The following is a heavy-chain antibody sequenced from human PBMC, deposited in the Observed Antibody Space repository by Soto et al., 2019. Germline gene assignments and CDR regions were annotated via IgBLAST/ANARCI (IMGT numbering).Heavy chain of an antibody. D-gene: IGHD3-22*01. CDR2: ISGSGGST. V-gene: IGHV3-23*01. CDR1: GFTLSSYA. Sequence: PGGSRRLSCAASGFTLSSYAMSWVLQAPGQGLEWVSAISGSGGSTYYADSVKGRFTISRDNPKNTLYLQMNSLRAEDTAVYYCAKMGSYYDSSGYEDYWGQGTLVTVSS. J-gene: IGHJ4*02. CDR3: AKMGSYYDSSGYEDY.